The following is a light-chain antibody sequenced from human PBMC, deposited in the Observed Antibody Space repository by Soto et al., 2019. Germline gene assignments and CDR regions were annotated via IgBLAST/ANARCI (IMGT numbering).Light chain of an antibody. CDR3: QQYNNWPVVS. Sequence: EIPMTQSPATLSVSPGERVTLSCRASQSIYGNLAWYQQKPGQAPRLLVYAASTRATGIPARFSGGGSGTEYTLNNSSLQSEDFAVYYCQQYNNWPVVSFGGGTRVEI. J-gene: IGKJ4*01. CDR2: AAS. V-gene: IGKV3D-15*01. CDR1: QSIYGN.